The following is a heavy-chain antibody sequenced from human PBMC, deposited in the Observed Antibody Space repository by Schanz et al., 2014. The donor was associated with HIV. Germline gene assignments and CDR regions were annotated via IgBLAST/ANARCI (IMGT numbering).Heavy chain of an antibody. CDR3: ANSGYCTSGVCYTRGYDTDV. J-gene: IGHJ6*02. D-gene: IGHD2-8*01. CDR1: GFTFSTYG. CDR2: IWYDGSNK. V-gene: IGHV3-33*06. Sequence: VQLLESGGGLLHPGRSLRLSCAASGFTFSTYGMHWVRQAPGKGLEWVAVIWYDGSNKYYGDSVKGRFTISRDNSKSTLYLQMNSLRAEDTAVYYCANSGYCTSGVCYTRGYDTDVWGQGTTVTVSS.